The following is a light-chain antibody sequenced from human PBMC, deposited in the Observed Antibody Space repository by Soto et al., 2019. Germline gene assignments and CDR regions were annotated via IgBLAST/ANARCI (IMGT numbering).Light chain of an antibody. CDR3: QQVKGFPLT. V-gene: IGKV3-20*01. CDR1: QSVSSSY. CDR2: GAS. Sequence: EIVLTQSPGTLSLSPGERATLSCRASQSVSSSYLAWYQQKPGQAPRLLIYGASSRATGIPDRFSGSGSGTDFTLTISRLEPEDSAVYYCQQVKGFPLTFGGGTKVEIK. J-gene: IGKJ4*01.